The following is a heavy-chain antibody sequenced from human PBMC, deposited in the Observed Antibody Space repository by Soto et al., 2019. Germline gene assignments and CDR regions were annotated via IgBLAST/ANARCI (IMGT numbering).Heavy chain of an antibody. V-gene: IGHV1-3*01. CDR1: GYTFTSYA. CDR3: ARGRHRFFYYYYGMDV. CDR2: INAGNGNT. J-gene: IGHJ6*02. D-gene: IGHD3-3*01. Sequence: QVQLVQSGAEVKKPGASVKVSCKASGYTFTSYAMHWVRQAPGQRLEWMGWINAGNGNTKYSQKFQGRVTITRDTSSSPAYMELSSLRSEGTAVYYCARGRHRFFYYYYGMDVWGQGPKVTVSS.